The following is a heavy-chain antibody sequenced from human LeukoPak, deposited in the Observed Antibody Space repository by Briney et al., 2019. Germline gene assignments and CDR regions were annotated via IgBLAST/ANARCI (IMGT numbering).Heavy chain of an antibody. D-gene: IGHD3-22*01. V-gene: IGHV4-59*01. CDR3: ARGAYYYDSSGYYDH. Sequence: SETLSLTCAVSGGSISSYYWRWIRQPPGKGLEWIGYIYYSGSTNYNPSLKSRVTISVDTSKNQFSLKLSSVTAADTAVYYCARGAYYYDSSGYYDHWGQGTLVTVSS. CDR2: IYYSGST. J-gene: IGHJ5*02. CDR1: GGSISSYY.